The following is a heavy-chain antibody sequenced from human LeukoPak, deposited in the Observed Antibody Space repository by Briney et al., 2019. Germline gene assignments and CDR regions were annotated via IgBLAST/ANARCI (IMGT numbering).Heavy chain of an antibody. D-gene: IGHD1-26*01. Sequence: GGSLRLSCVASGFTFSSYAMHWVRQTPGKGLEYVSGINSNGGSTHYANSVKGRFTISRDNSKHTLYLQMGSLRTEDMAVYYCARAGGVGAKYYFDYWGQGTLVTVSS. CDR1: GFTFSSYA. V-gene: IGHV3-64*01. CDR3: ARAGGVGAKYYFDY. CDR2: INSNGGST. J-gene: IGHJ4*02.